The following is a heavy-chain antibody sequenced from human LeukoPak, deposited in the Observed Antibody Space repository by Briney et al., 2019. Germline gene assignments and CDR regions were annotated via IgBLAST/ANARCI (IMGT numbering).Heavy chain of an antibody. CDR1: GGSISSGGYY. CDR3: ARFGSGYSYVRGIPLDY. V-gene: IGHV4-30-2*01. D-gene: IGHD5-18*01. CDR2: IYHSGST. J-gene: IGHJ4*02. Sequence: SETLSLTCTVSGGSISSGGYYWSWIRQPPGKGLEWIGYIYHSGSTYYNPSLKSRVTISVDRSKNQFSLKLSSVTAADTAVYYCARFGSGYSYVRGIPLDYWGQGTLVTVSS.